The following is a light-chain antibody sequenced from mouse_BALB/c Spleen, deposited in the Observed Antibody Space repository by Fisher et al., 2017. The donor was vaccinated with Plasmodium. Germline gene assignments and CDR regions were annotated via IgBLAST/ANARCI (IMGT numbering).Light chain of an antibody. V-gene: IGKV1-110*01. J-gene: IGKJ1*01. CDR2: KVS. Sequence: DIVLTQSTLSLPVSLGDQASISCRSSQSLVHSNGNTYLHWYLQKPGQSPNLLIYKVSNRFSGVPDRFTGSGSGTDFTLKISRVEAEDLGLYYCWQGTHLWTFGGGTKLEIK. CDR1: QSLVHSNGNTY. CDR3: WQGTHLWT.